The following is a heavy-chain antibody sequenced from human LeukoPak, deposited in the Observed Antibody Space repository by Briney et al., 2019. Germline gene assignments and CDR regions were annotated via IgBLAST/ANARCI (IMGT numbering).Heavy chain of an antibody. V-gene: IGHV4-59*08. CDR3: ASLGSSGWNAYYFDY. CDR1: GGSISSYY. D-gene: IGHD6-19*01. Sequence: SQTLSLTCTVSGGSISSYYWSWIRQPPGKGLEWIGYIYYSGSTNYNPSLKSRVTISVDTSKNQISLTLSPVTAADTAVYYCASLGSSGWNAYYFDYWGQGTLVTVSS. CDR2: IYYSGST. J-gene: IGHJ4*02.